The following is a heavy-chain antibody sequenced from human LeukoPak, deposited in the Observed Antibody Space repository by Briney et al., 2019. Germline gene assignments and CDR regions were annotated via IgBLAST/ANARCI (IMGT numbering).Heavy chain of an antibody. CDR3: ARVMQIWYYYMDV. CDR2: ISHSGST. J-gene: IGHJ6*03. D-gene: IGHD3-16*01. Sequence: GSLRLSCAASGFTFSSYWMSWVRQSPGKGPEWIGEISHSGSTKYNPSLKSRVTISIDKPKNQFSLRLSSVTAADTAVYYCARVMQIWYYYMDVWGKGTTVTVSS. V-gene: IGHV4-4*02. CDR1: GFTFSSYW.